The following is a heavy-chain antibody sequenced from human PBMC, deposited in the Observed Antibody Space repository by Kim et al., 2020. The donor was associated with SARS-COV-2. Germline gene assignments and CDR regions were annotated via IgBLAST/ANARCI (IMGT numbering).Heavy chain of an antibody. CDR3: ARSRTYYYASGSFYISWF. CDR1: GGSISSYH. J-gene: IGHJ5*01. Sequence: SETLSLTCTVSGGSISSYHWSWIRQPPGKGLEWIGYIYYSGSTNYNPSLKSRVTISVDTAKNQFSLKVSSVTAADTAVYYCARSRTYYYASGSFYISWF. D-gene: IGHD3-10*01. V-gene: IGHV4-59*01. CDR2: IYYSGST.